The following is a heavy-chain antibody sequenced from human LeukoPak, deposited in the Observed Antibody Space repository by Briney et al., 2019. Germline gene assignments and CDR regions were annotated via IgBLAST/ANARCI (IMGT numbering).Heavy chain of an antibody. Sequence: PGGSLRLSCADSEFTFRTYWMHWVRQAPGKGLVWVSRISTDGSSRTYADSVKGRFTISRDNARNTLFLQMDSLRVEDTAVYYCVRGTSRENGYGGDDPYWGQGTLVIVSS. CDR1: EFTFRTYW. CDR3: VRGTSRENGYGGDDPY. J-gene: IGHJ4*02. CDR2: ISTDGSSR. D-gene: IGHD2-21*02. V-gene: IGHV3-74*03.